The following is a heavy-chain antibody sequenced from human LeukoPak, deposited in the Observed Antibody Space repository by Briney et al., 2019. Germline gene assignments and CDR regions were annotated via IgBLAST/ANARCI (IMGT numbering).Heavy chain of an antibody. CDR3: AKHVPRARWAHSEYFQL. CDR2: ISDSGST. CDR1: DGSFSGFY. D-gene: IGHD5-24*01. Sequence: SETLSLTCAVSDGSFSGFYWSLIRQFPGKGLEWIGQISDSGSTNYNPSLRSRVTISADTSKNQFSLRLSSVTAADTAVYYCAKHVPRARWAHSEYFQLWGQGTLVTVSS. V-gene: IGHV4-34*01. J-gene: IGHJ1*01.